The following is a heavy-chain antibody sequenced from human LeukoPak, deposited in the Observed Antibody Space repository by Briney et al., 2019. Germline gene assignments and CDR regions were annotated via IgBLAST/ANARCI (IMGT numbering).Heavy chain of an antibody. CDR2: INPSGGNT. J-gene: IGHJ6*03. Sequence: ASVKVSCKASGYIFTNYYIHWVRQAPGQGLEYMGIINPSGGNTIYAQKFQGRVTMTRDMSTSTVYMELSSLRSEDTAVYYCARHGSGNDYYYYMDVWGKGTTVTVSS. V-gene: IGHV1-46*01. CDR1: GYIFTNYY. CDR3: ARHGSGNDYYYYMDV. D-gene: IGHD3-10*01.